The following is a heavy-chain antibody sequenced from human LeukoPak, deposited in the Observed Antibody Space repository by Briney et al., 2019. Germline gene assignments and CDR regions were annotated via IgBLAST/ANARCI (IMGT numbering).Heavy chain of an antibody. CDR3: IAVAGLDY. Sequence: GGSLRLSCVASGFPFSSYWMTWVRQAPGKGLEWVGRIKSKTDGGTTDYAAPVKGRFTISRDDSKNTLYLQMNSLKTEDTAVYYCIAVAGLDYWGQGTLVTVSS. V-gene: IGHV3-15*01. J-gene: IGHJ4*02. CDR2: IKSKTDGGTT. CDR1: GFPFSSYW. D-gene: IGHD6-19*01.